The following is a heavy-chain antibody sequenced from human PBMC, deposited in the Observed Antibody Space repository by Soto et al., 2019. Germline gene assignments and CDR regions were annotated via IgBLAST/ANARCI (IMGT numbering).Heavy chain of an antibody. V-gene: IGHV3-30-3*01. D-gene: IGHD2-2*01. CDR1: GFTFSSYA. J-gene: IGHJ4*02. CDR2: ISYDGSNK. CDR3: ARGPSSLTRFDY. Sequence: QVQLVESGGGVVQPGRSLRLSCAASGFTFSSYAMHWVRQAPGKGLEWVAVISYDGSNKYYADSVKGRFTISRDNSKNTLYLQMNSLRAEDTSVYYCARGPSSLTRFDYXGQXTL.